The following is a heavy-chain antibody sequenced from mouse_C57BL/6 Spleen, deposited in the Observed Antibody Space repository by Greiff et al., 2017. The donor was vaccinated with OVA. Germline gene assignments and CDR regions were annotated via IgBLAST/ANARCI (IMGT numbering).Heavy chain of an antibody. CDR1: GFTFSDYY. V-gene: IGHV5-12*01. J-gene: IGHJ3*01. D-gene: IGHD1-1*02. Sequence: EVQLVESGGGLVQPGGSLKLSCAASGFTFSDYYMYWVRQTPEKRLEWVAYISNGGGSTYYPDTVKGRFTISRDNAKNTLYLQMSRLKSEDTAMYYCASGGGLAWFAYWGQGTLVTVSA. CDR3: ASGGGLAWFAY. CDR2: ISNGGGST.